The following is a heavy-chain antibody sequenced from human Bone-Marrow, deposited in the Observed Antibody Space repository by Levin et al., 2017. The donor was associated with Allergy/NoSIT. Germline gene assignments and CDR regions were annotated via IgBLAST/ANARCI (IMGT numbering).Heavy chain of an antibody. Sequence: SQTLSLTCTVSGGSISSGGYYWSWIRQQPGKGLEWIGYIYYSGNTYYNPSLKSRVMISVDTSKNQFSLKVSSVTAADTAVDYCAREDGSTIDYWGQGILVTVSS. D-gene: IGHD1/OR15-1a*01. V-gene: IGHV4-31*03. CDR2: IYYSGNT. J-gene: IGHJ4*02. CDR3: AREDGSTIDY. CDR1: GGSISSGGYY.